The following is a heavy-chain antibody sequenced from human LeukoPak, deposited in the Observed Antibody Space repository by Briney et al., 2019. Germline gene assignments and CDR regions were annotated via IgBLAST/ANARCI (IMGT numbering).Heavy chain of an antibody. D-gene: IGHD4-17*01. CDR3: ARKHDYGDFGGY. V-gene: IGHV5-51*01. J-gene: IGHJ4*02. CDR1: GYSFINSW. Sequence: GESLKISCKASGYSFINSWIGWVRQMPGKGLEWMGFIYLGDSETRYSPSFQGQVTFSVDKSISTAYLQWSSLKAPDSAMYYCARKHDYGDFGGYWGQGTLVTVSS. CDR2: IYLGDSET.